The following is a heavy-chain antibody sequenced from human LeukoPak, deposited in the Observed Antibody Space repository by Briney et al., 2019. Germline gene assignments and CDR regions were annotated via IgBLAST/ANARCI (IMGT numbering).Heavy chain of an antibody. CDR2: ISGSGGST. D-gene: IGHD3-10*01. CDR1: GFTFSSYA. CDR3: AKVGYYYGSGSYSY. Sequence: PGGSLRLSCAASGFTFSSYAMSWVRQAPGKGLEWVSAISGSGGSTYYADSVKGRFAVSRDNSKSTLYLQMNSLRAEDTAVYYCAKVGYYYGSGSYSYWGQGTLVTVSS. J-gene: IGHJ4*02. V-gene: IGHV3-23*01.